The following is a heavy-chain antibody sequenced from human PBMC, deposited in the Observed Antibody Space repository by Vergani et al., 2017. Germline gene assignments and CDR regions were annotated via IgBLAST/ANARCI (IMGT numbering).Heavy chain of an antibody. CDR1: GGSISNHY. D-gene: IGHD5-24*01. CDR2: IYHSGST. V-gene: IGHV4-59*11. Sequence: QVQLQESGPGLVKPSETLSLTCTVSGGSISNHYWSWIGQPPGKGLQWSGYIYHSGSTNYNPTLKSRVTISVDTSTNQCSLELSSVTAADTAVYYCARRARRDGYSECFDYWGQGTLVTVSS. J-gene: IGHJ4*02. CDR3: ARRARRDGYSECFDY.